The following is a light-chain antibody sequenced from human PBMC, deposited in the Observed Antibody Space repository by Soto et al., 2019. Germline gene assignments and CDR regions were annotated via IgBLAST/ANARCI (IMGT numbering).Light chain of an antibody. V-gene: IGKV3-15*01. J-gene: IGKJ1*01. Sequence: EIVMTQSPATLSVSPGEGATLSCRASQSVRINLAWYQHKAGQAPRLLIYGASTRATGIPARFSGSGSGTEFTLTISSLPAEDFAVYYCQQYENWWTFGQGTKVEIK. CDR2: GAS. CDR1: QSVRIN. CDR3: QQYENWWT.